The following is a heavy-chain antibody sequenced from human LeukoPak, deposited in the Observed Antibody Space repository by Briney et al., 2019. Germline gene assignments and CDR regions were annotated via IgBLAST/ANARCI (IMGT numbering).Heavy chain of an antibody. V-gene: IGHV3-30*03. CDR3: ARSGIKMVRGVIIKSPYHMDV. CDR2: ISYDGSNK. D-gene: IGHD3-10*01. J-gene: IGHJ6*03. Sequence: GRSLRLSCAASGFTFSSYGMHWVRQAPGKGLEWVAVISYDGSNKYYADSVKGRFTISRDDAKNSLSLQMNSLRAEDAAVYYCARSGIKMVRGVIIKSPYHMDVWGKGTTVTVSS. CDR1: GFTFSSYG.